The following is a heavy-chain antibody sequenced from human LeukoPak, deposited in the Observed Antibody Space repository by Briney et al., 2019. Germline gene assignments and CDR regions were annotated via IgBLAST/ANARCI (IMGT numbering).Heavy chain of an antibody. V-gene: IGHV1-8*01. CDR1: GYTFSSHD. D-gene: IGHD3-22*01. CDR2: MNPNSGNT. Sequence: ASVKVSCKTSGYTFSSHDINWVRQATGQGLEWMGWMNPNSGNTDYAQKFQGRVAMTRNTSISTAYMQLSSLRPEDTAVYYCARVTYDSSGYYYFDYWGQGTLVTVSS. J-gene: IGHJ4*02. CDR3: ARVTYDSSGYYYFDY.